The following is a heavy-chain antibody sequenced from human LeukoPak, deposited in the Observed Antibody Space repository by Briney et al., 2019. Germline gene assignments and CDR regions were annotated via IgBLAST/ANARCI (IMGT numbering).Heavy chain of an antibody. V-gene: IGHV2-70*11. CDR1: GFSLSTSGMC. CDR3: ARIIVTRIVGATQDAFDI. Sequence: RWSGPALVKPPQTLTLTCTFSGFSLSTSGMCVSWIRQPPGKALEWLARIAWDDDKYYSTSLKTRLTISKDTSKNQVVLTMTNMDPVDTATYYCARIIVTRIVGATQDAFDIWGQGTMVTVSS. CDR2: IAWDDDK. J-gene: IGHJ3*02. D-gene: IGHD1-26*01.